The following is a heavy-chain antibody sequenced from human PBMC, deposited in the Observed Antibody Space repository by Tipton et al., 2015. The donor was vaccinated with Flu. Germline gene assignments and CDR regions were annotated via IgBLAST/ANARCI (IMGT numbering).Heavy chain of an antibody. V-gene: IGHV4-34*12. D-gene: IGHD4-11*01. J-gene: IGHJ5*02. CDR3: ARRDYSNYVSDPKSWFDP. CDR1: GGSFSGYY. Sequence: TLSLTCAVYGGSFSGYYWGWIRQPPGKGLEWIGNIFHTGSTYHNPSLKSRVTISVDTSKNQFSLKVFSVTAADTAVYYCARRDYSNYVSDPKSWFDPWGQGILVTVSS. CDR2: IFHTGST.